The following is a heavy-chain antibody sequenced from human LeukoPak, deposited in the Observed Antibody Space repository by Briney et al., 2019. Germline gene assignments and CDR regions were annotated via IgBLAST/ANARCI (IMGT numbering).Heavy chain of an antibody. Sequence: GRSLRLSCAASGFTFSDYGMHWVRQAPGKGLEWVAYINQDGSDKYYVDSVKGRFTISRDNAKNSLYLHMNSLRAEDSAVYYCQTYGDLVYWGQGTLVTVSS. CDR2: INQDGSDK. V-gene: IGHV3-7*01. CDR3: QTYGDLVY. J-gene: IGHJ4*02. D-gene: IGHD4-17*01. CDR1: GFTFSDYG.